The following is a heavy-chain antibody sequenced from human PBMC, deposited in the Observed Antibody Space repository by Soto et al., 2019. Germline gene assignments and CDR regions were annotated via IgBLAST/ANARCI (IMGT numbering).Heavy chain of an antibody. CDR3: ARGGYDSSGYYPFDY. V-gene: IGHV4-31*03. J-gene: IGHJ4*02. CDR1: GGSISSGGYY. D-gene: IGHD3-22*01. CDR2: IYYSGST. Sequence: SETLSLTCTVSGGSISSGGYYWSWIRQHPGKGLEWIGYIYYSGSTYYNPSLKSRVTISVDTSKNQFSLKLSSVTAADTAVYYCARGGYDSSGYYPFDYWGQGTLVTVSP.